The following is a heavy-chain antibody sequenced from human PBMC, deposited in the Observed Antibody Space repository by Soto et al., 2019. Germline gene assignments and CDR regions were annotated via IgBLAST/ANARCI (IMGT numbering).Heavy chain of an antibody. CDR1: GDSIRSGTHF. V-gene: IGHV4-39*01. D-gene: IGHD1-7*01. CDR2: INYSGSS. CDR3: ARPASDGNYNY. Sequence: SETLSLTCSVSGDSIRSGTHFWGWIRQPPGKGLEGIGSINYSGSSYYNPSLKSRVTISVDTSKNQFSVKLSSVTAADTAVYYCARPASDGNYNYWGQGNLVTVSS. J-gene: IGHJ4*02.